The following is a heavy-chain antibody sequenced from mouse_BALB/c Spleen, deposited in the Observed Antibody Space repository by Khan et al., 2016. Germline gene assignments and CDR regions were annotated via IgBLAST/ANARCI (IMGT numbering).Heavy chain of an antibody. J-gene: IGHJ2*01. CDR1: GYTFTPYI. CDR3: ARGDY. V-gene: IGHV1S136*01. Sequence: VQLQQSGPVLVKPGTSVKMSCKASGYTFTPYIIHWAKQKPGQGLEWIGYVNPYTDGTQYNEKFKHKATLTSDKSSSTAYMDLSSLTSDDSAVDYCARGDYWGQGTTLTVSS. CDR2: VNPYTDGT.